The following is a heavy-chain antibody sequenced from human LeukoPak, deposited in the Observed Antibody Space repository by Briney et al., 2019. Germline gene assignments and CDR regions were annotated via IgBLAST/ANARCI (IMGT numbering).Heavy chain of an antibody. J-gene: IGHJ4*02. CDR1: GYTFTSYD. V-gene: IGHV1-8*01. CDR3: ARGRIDCSSTSCYTY. CDR2: MNPNSGNT. Sequence: ASVKVSCKASGYTFTSYDINWVRQATGQGLEWMGWMNPNSGNTGYAQEFQGRVTMTRNTSISTAYMELSSLRSEDTAVYYCARGRIDCSSTSCYTYWGQGTLVTVSS. D-gene: IGHD2-2*02.